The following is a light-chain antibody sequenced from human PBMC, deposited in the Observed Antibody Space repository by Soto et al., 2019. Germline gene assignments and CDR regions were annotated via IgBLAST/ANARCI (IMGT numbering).Light chain of an antibody. CDR3: QQRSNWQIT. V-gene: IGKV3-11*01. CDR1: QSVSSY. CDR2: DAS. Sequence: EIVLTQSPATLSLSPGERATLSCRASQSVSSYLAWYQQKPGQAPRLLIYDASNRATGIPVRFSGSGSGTDFTLTISSLEPEDFAVYYCQQRSNWQITFGQGTRLEIK. J-gene: IGKJ5*01.